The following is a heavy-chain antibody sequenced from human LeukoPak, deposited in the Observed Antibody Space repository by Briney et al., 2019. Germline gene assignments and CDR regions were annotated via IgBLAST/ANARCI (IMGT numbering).Heavy chain of an antibody. J-gene: IGHJ4*02. Sequence: GGSLRLSCAASGFTFSSYWMHWVRQAPGKGLEWVSSISSSSSYIYYADSVKGRFTISRDNAKNSLYLQINSLRAEDTAVYYCAREGGLQLWGFGYWGQGTLVTVSS. D-gene: IGHD5-18*01. CDR2: ISSSSSYI. CDR3: AREGGLQLWGFGY. V-gene: IGHV3-21*01. CDR1: GFTFSSYW.